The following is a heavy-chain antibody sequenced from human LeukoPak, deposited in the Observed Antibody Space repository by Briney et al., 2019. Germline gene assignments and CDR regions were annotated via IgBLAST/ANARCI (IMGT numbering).Heavy chain of an antibody. CDR2: ISYDGSKR. CDR1: GFTFSSYA. V-gene: IGHV3-30-3*01. J-gene: IGHJ4*02. Sequence: PGGSLRLSCAASGFTFSSYAMHWVRQAPGKGLEWVAVISYDGSKRCYADSVKGRFTISRDNAKNSLYLQMNSLRAEDTAVYYCARAPLCYGGDCYSADYWGQGTLVTVSS. CDR3: ARAPLCYGGDCYSADY. D-gene: IGHD2-21*02.